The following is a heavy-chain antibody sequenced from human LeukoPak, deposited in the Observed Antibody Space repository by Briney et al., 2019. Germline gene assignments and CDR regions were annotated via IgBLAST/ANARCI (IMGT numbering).Heavy chain of an antibody. CDR1: GGSISSGSYY. Sequence: SQTLSLTCTVSGGSISSGSYYWSWIRQPAGKGLEWIGYIYHSGSTYYNPSLKSRVTMLVDMSENQFSLKLSSVTAADTALYYCARDHNQYYYGSGVSGGWFDPWGQGTLVTVSS. V-gene: IGHV4-30-2*01. CDR2: IYHSGST. J-gene: IGHJ5*02. D-gene: IGHD3-10*01. CDR3: ARDHNQYYYGSGVSGGWFDP.